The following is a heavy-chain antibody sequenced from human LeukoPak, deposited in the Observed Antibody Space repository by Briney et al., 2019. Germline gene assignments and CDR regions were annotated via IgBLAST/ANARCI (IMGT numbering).Heavy chain of an antibody. Sequence: PGGSLRLSCAASGFTFSSYALHWVRQAPGKGLEWVAAISYDGSYKYYADSVKGRFAISRDNSKNTLSLQMNTLRAEDGAVYYCAKRYCTSTSCYFFDFWGQGTLVTVSS. D-gene: IGHD2-2*01. CDR2: ISYDGSYK. J-gene: IGHJ4*02. CDR3: AKRYCTSTSCYFFDF. CDR1: GFTFSSYA. V-gene: IGHV3-30*09.